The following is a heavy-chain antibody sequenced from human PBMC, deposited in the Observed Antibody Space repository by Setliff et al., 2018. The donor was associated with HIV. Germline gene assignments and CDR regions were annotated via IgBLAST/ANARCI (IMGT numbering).Heavy chain of an antibody. D-gene: IGHD2-8*01. CDR1: GGSISSHY. V-gene: IGHV4-59*11. J-gene: IGHJ4*02. CDR2: IYYSGST. CDR3: ARGLIMAPDY. Sequence: SETLSLTCTVSGGSISSHYWSWIRQPPGKGLEWIGYIYYSGSTNYNPSLKSRVTISVDTSKDQFSLKLSSVTAADTAVYYCARGLIMAPDYWGQGSLVTVSS.